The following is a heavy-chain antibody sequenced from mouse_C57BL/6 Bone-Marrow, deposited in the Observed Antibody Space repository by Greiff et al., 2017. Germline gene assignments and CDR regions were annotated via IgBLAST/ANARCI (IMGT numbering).Heavy chain of an antibody. D-gene: IGHD1-1*01. CDR2: IHPNSGST. V-gene: IGHV1-64*01. CDR1: GYTFTSYW. CDR3: AKITTVVATNFDV. Sequence: VQLQQPGAELVKPGASVKLSCKASGYTFTSYWMHWVKQRPGQGLEWIGMIHPNSGSTNYNEKFKSKATLTVDKSSSTAYMQLSSLTSEDSAVYYCAKITTVVATNFDVGGTGTTAPVSS. J-gene: IGHJ1*03.